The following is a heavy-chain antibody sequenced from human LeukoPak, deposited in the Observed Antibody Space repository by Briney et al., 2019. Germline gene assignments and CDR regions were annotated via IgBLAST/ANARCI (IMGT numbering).Heavy chain of an antibody. V-gene: IGHV1-18*01. CDR1: GYTFTSFG. Sequence: ASVKVSCKASGYTFTSFGFSWVRQAPGQGLEWMGWISAKNGNSKYAQKVQGRVTMTTDTSTSTAYMELRSLRSDDTAVYYCASVSVTTGVRRDDAFDIWGQGTMVTVSS. CDR2: ISAKNGNS. CDR3: ASVSVTTGVRRDDAFDI. J-gene: IGHJ3*02. D-gene: IGHD4-17*01.